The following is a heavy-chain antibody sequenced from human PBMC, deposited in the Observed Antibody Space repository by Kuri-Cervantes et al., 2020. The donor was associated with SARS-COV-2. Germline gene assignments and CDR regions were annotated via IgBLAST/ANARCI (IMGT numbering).Heavy chain of an antibody. D-gene: IGHD4-17*01. CDR2: IFYGGST. J-gene: IGHJ4*02. Sequence: SETLSLTCTVSGGSISSYYWSWIRQPPGKGLEWIGSIFYGGSTYYNPSLKSRVTLSVDTSKNQFSLKLSSVTAADTAVYYCARQDYGDTEFDSWGQGILVTVSS. CDR1: GGSISSYY. V-gene: IGHV4-59*05. CDR3: ARQDYGDTEFDS.